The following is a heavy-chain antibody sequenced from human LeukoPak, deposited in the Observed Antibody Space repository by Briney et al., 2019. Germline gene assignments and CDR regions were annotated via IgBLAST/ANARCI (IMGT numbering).Heavy chain of an antibody. CDR2: IYCSGTT. CDR1: GGSISSYY. Sequence: SETLSLTCTVSGGSISSYYWSWIRQPPGEGLEWIGYIYCSGTTNYNPSLKSRVTISVDTSKNQFSLKLSSVTAADTAVYYCAREGSSGWYNYWGQGTLVTVSS. J-gene: IGHJ4*02. V-gene: IGHV4-59*01. CDR3: AREGSSGWYNY. D-gene: IGHD6-19*01.